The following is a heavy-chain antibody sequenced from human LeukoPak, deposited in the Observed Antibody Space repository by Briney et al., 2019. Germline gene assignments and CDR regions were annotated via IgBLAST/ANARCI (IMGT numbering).Heavy chain of an antibody. Sequence: GGSLRLSCAASGFTFSTYAMTWVRQAPGKGLEWVSGISSGGGSAYYADSVKGRFTISRDNSKNTLFLQMSSLRAEDTALYYCARDLENRAAGGTCVHWGQGTLVTVCS. CDR2: ISSGGGSA. D-gene: IGHD6-13*01. J-gene: IGHJ4*02. V-gene: IGHV3-23*01. CDR3: ARDLENRAAGGTCVH. CDR1: GFTFSTYA.